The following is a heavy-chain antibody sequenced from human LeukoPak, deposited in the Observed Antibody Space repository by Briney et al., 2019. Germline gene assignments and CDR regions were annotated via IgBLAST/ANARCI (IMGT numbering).Heavy chain of an antibody. J-gene: IGHJ4*02. D-gene: IGHD6-19*01. V-gene: IGHV3-23*01. CDR2: IFGSGGSA. CDR3: AKTTVGYSSGRYPGWPVDC. CDR1: GFTFSSYS. Sequence: GGSLRLSCAASGFTFSSYSMNWVRQAPGRGLEWISGIFGSGGSAHYADSVKGRFTISRDNSKNTVFLQMNSLRAEDTAVYYCAKTTVGYSSGRYPGWPVDCWGQGTLVTVSS.